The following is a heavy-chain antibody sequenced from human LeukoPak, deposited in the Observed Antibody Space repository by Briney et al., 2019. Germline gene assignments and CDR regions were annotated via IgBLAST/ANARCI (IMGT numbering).Heavy chain of an antibody. V-gene: IGHV3-7*01. Sequence: GGSLRLSCAASGFTFSSYWMTWVRQAPGKGLEWVASIEQDGSEKKYVDSVKGRFSISRDNAKNSLYLQMSSLRAEDTAVYYCARDAQFARRADYFDYWGQGTLVTVSS. D-gene: IGHD1-14*01. CDR2: IEQDGSEK. CDR1: GFTFSSYW. J-gene: IGHJ4*02. CDR3: ARDAQFARRADYFDY.